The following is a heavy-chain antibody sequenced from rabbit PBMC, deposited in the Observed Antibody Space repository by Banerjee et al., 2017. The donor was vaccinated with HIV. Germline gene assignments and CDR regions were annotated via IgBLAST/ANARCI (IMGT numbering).Heavy chain of an antibody. D-gene: IGHD1-1*01. J-gene: IGHJ4*01. CDR1: GFSFSNRCV. V-gene: IGHV1S45*01. CDR3: AGSLVDNANL. CDR2: IDTNTGKT. Sequence: QEQLEESGGDLVKPEGSLTLTCTASGFSFSNRCVMCWVRQTPGKGLEWIGFIDTNTGKTFYASWAKGRFTISKTSPTTVTLQMTSLTVADTATYLCAGSLVDNANLWGPGTLVTVS.